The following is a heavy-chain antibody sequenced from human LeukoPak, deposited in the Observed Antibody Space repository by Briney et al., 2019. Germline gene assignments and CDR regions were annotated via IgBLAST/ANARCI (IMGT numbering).Heavy chain of an antibody. D-gene: IGHD2-15*01. Sequence: PSETLSLTCAVYGGSFSGYYWSWIRQPPGKGLEWIGEINHSGSTNYNPSLKSRVTISVDTSKNQFSLRLSSVTAADTAVYYCARGRGEVVVAAWDAFDIWGQGTMVTVSS. J-gene: IGHJ3*02. CDR2: INHSGST. CDR3: ARGRGEVVVAAWDAFDI. V-gene: IGHV4-34*01. CDR1: GGSFSGYY.